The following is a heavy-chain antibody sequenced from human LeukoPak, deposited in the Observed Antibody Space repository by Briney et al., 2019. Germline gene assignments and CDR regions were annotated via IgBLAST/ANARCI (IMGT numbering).Heavy chain of an antibody. Sequence: PGGSLRLSCAASGFTFSKYAMSWVRQAPGKGLEWVSAIGGTGGTTYYADSVRGRFTVSRDNPKNTLYLQMNSLRTEDTAIYYCAKESNSDPFGKFDPWGQGTLVSVSS. CDR2: IGGTGGTT. J-gene: IGHJ5*02. CDR1: GFTFSKYA. CDR3: AKESNSDPFGKFDP. D-gene: IGHD3-10*01. V-gene: IGHV3-23*01.